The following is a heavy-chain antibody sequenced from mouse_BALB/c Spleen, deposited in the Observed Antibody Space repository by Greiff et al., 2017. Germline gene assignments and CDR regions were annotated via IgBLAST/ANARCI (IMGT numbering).Heavy chain of an antibody. CDR3: ARSYDGYYAADY. CDR2: ISSGSSTI. D-gene: IGHD2-3*01. J-gene: IGHJ2*01. V-gene: IGHV5-17*02. Sequence: VQLKESGGGLVQPGGSRKLSCAASGFTFSSFGMHWVRQAPEKGLEWVAYISSGSSTIYYADTVKGRFTISRDNPKNTLFLQMTSLRSEDTAMYYCARSYDGYYAADYWGQGTTLTVSS. CDR1: GFTFSSFG.